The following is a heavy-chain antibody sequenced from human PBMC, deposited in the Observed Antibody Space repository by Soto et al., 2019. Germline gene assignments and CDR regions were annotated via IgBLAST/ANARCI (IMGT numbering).Heavy chain of an antibody. V-gene: IGHV4-31*03. D-gene: IGHD3-9*01. Sequence: SETLSLTCTVSGGSISSGGYYWRWIRQHPGKGLEWIGYIYYSGSTYYNPSLKSRVTISVDTSKNQFSLKLSSVTAADTAVYYCARGSAPRFYILTGYTDYWGQGTLVTVS. CDR1: GGSISSGGYY. CDR3: ARGSAPRFYILTGYTDY. CDR2: IYYSGST. J-gene: IGHJ4*02.